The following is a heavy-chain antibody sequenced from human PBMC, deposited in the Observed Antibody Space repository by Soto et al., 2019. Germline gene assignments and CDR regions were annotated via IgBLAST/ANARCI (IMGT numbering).Heavy chain of an antibody. V-gene: IGHV1-69*02. CDR2: IIPILGIA. CDR1: GGTLSSYT. D-gene: IGHD6-19*01. CDR3: AWGAGIAVAGTYY. Sequence: ASVKVSCKASGGTLSSYTISWVRQAPGQGLEWMGRIIPILGIANYAQKFQGRVTITADKSTSIAYMELSSLRSEDTAVCYCAWGAGIAVAGTYYWGQGTLVTVSS. J-gene: IGHJ4*02.